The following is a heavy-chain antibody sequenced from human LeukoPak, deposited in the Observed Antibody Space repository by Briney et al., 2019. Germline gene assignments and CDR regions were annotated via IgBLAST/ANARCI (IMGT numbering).Heavy chain of an antibody. Sequence: ASVPVSFKASGYTFTDYYMHWVRQAPGQGLEWMGWINPNSGGTNYAQKFQGRVTMTRDTSISTAYMELSRLRSDDTAVYYCARAIIVGATLDYWGQGTLVTVSS. V-gene: IGHV1-2*02. D-gene: IGHD1-26*01. CDR3: ARAIIVGATLDY. CDR2: INPNSGGT. CDR1: GYTFTDYY. J-gene: IGHJ4*02.